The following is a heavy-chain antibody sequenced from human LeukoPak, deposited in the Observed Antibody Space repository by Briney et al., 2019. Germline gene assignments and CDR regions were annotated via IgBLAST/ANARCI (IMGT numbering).Heavy chain of an antibody. CDR1: GFTFSSYW. Sequence: GGSLRLSCAASGFTFSSYWMSWVRQAPGKGLEWVANIKQDGSEKYYVDSVKGRFTISRDNAKNSLYLQMNSLRAEDTAVYYCATYYCESSGYYYGHWGQGTLVTVSS. CDR2: IKQDGSEK. J-gene: IGHJ4*02. V-gene: IGHV3-7*03. CDR3: ATYYCESSGYYYGH. D-gene: IGHD3-22*01.